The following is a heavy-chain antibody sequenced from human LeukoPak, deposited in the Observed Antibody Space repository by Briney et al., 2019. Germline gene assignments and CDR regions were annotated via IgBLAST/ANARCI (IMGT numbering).Heavy chain of an antibody. CDR3: ARDREGDYIWGSYRPDWFDP. CDR2: ITSSSSYI. V-gene: IGHV3-21*01. Sequence: GGSLRLSCEASGFTFSSHTMNWVRQAPGKGLEWVSSITSSSSYIYYADSVKGRFTISRDNARNSLYLQMNSLRAEDTAVYYCARDREGDYIWGSYRPDWFDPWGQGTLVTVSS. CDR1: GFTFSSHT. J-gene: IGHJ5*02. D-gene: IGHD3-16*02.